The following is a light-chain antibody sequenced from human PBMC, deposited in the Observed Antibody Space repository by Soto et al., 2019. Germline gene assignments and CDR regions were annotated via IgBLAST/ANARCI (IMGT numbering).Light chain of an antibody. V-gene: IGKV1-39*01. CDR3: QQSYIAPPT. Sequence: DVQLTQSPSSLSASLGARVTITCRASHTVSIYLNWYQQRLGKAPNLLIYAASNLQPGVPSRFSGSGSGTDFTLTISSLQPEDFATYYCQQSYIAPPTFGQGTKVEIK. J-gene: IGKJ1*01. CDR1: HTVSIY. CDR2: AAS.